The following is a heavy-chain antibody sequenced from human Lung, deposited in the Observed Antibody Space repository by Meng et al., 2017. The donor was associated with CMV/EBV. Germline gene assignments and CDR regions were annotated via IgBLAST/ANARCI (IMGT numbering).Heavy chain of an antibody. CDR1: GFTFSSYA. Sequence: ESXKISXAASGFTFSSYAMTWVRQAPGKGLEWVSVISGGGGTTDFADSVKGRFTISRDNSKNTLYLQMYSLRAEDTAVYYCAKEPTYQRYSGSYLDYWGRGXLVTVSS. J-gene: IGHJ4*02. CDR3: AKEPTYQRYSGSYLDY. V-gene: IGHV3-23*01. CDR2: ISGGGGTT. D-gene: IGHD1-26*01.